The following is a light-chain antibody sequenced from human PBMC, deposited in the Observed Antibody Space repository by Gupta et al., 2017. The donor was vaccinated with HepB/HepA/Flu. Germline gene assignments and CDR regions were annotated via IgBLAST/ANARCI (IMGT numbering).Light chain of an antibody. CDR1: SSDIGAYNY. CDR3: SSYTSSTIIV. CDR2: DVS. J-gene: IGLJ2*01. V-gene: IGLV2-14*03. Sequence: QSALTPPASVSGSPGQSITISCTGTSSDIGAYNYVSWYQLHPGQAPKLMIYDVSDRPSGVSNRVSGSKSGNTASLTISGLHTEDEADYFCSSYTSSTIIVFGGGTKLTVL.